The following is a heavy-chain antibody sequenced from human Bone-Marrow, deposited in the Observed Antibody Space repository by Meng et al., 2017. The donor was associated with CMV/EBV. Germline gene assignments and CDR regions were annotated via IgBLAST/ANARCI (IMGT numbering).Heavy chain of an antibody. CDR3: AKWGDERGYSYGYARSPDV. CDR1: GFTFNNYW. Sequence: GESLKISCAASGFTFNNYWMSWVRQAPGKGLEWVANIKEDGSEKYYVDSVKGRFTISRDNSKNTLYLQMNSLRAEDTAVYYCAKWGDERGYSYGYARSPDVWGQGTTVTVSS. V-gene: IGHV3-7*01. J-gene: IGHJ6*02. CDR2: IKEDGSEK. D-gene: IGHD5-18*01.